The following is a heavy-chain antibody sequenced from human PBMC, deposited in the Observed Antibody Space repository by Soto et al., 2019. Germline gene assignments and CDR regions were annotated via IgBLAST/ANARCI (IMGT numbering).Heavy chain of an antibody. V-gene: IGHV4-39*01. J-gene: IGHJ5*02. CDR3: ARQGVTMVRGVIGPWFDP. D-gene: IGHD3-10*01. Sequence: PSETLSLTCTVSGGSISSSSYYWGWIRQPPGKGLEWIGSIYYRGSTYYNPSLKSRVTISVDTSKNQFSLKLSSVTAADTAVYYCARQGVTMVRGVIGPWFDPWGQGTLVTVSS. CDR2: IYYRGST. CDR1: GGSISSSSYY.